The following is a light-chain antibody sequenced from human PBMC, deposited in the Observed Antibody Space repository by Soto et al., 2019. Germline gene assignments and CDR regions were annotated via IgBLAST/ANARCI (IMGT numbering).Light chain of an antibody. CDR1: QDINNF. Sequence: DIQLTQSPSSLSASVGDRITITCQASQDINNFLNWYQQKPGEAPKVLIYDASNLEAGVPSRFSGSGSGTDFTFTISSLKPEDFATYYCQQYDNLPITFGQGTRLEL. CDR2: DAS. J-gene: IGKJ5*01. V-gene: IGKV1-33*01. CDR3: QQYDNLPIT.